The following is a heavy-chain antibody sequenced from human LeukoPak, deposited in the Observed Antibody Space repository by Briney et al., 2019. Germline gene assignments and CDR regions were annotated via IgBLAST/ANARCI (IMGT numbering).Heavy chain of an antibody. Sequence: SETLSLTCAVYGGSFSGYYWSWIRQPPGKGLEWIGEINHSGSTNYNPSLKSRATISVDTSKNQFSLKLSSVTAADTAVYYCARDSSRLTTAPCDYWGQGTLVTVSS. J-gene: IGHJ4*02. V-gene: IGHV4-34*01. CDR3: ARDSSRLTTAPCDY. D-gene: IGHD3-22*01. CDR1: GGSFSGYY. CDR2: INHSGST.